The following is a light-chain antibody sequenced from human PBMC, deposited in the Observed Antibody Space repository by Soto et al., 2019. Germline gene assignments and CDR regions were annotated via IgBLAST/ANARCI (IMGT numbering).Light chain of an antibody. CDR3: QQYHDSPGT. J-gene: IGKJ3*01. CDR1: HVVRTNL. CDR2: DAF. Sequence: EIVLTQSPATLSLSPGERATLSCRASHVVRTNLLAWYQQKPGQAPRLLIYDAFSRATGIPDRFSGSGSGTDFTLTISRLEPEDFAVYYCQQYHDSPGTFGPGTKVDIQ. V-gene: IGKV3-20*01.